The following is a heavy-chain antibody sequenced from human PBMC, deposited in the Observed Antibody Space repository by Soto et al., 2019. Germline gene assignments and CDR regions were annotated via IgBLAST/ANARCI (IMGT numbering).Heavy chain of an antibody. J-gene: IGHJ4*02. V-gene: IGHV3-23*01. CDR1: GFTFSSYA. Sequence: EVQLLESGGGLVQPGGSLRLSCAASGFTFSSYAMSWVRQAPGKGLEWVSDISGSGGSTYYADSAKGRFTISRDNSKNTLYLQMNSLRAEDTAVYYCAKGQDYYDSSGYYYFDYWGQGTLVTVSS. CDR3: AKGQDYYDSSGYYYFDY. CDR2: ISGSGGST. D-gene: IGHD3-22*01.